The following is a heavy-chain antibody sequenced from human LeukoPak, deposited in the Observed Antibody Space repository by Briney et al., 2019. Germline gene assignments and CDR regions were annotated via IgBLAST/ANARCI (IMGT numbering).Heavy chain of an antibody. Sequence: GGSLTLSCAASGFTFSTYGMHWVRQAPGKGLEWVAFIRYDGGNTHYADSVKGRFTISRDNSKNTLDLQMISLKAEDRAMYYCAKVVRYYYDSSGSALDYWGQGTLVTVSS. D-gene: IGHD3-22*01. V-gene: IGHV3-30*02. CDR1: GFTFSTYG. J-gene: IGHJ4*02. CDR2: IRYDGGNT. CDR3: AKVVRYYYDSSGSALDY.